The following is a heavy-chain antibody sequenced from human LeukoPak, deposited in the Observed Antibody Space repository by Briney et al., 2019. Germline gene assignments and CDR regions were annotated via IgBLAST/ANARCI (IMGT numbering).Heavy chain of an antibody. J-gene: IGHJ1*01. V-gene: IGHV3-21*01. CDR3: ARDFGITMAGT. CDR1: GXTFSSYS. D-gene: IGHD6-19*01. CDR2: ISSSSSYR. Sequence: GGSLRLSCAASGXTFSSYSMNWVRQAPGKGLEWVSSISSSSSYRYYADSVKGRFTISRDNAKNTLYLQMNSLRAEDTAVYYCARDFGITMAGTWGQGTLVTVSS.